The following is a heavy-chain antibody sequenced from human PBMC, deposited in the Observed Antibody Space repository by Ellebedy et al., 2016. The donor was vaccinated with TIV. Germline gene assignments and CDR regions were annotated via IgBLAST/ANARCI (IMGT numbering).Heavy chain of an antibody. Sequence: GGSLRLSXVVSGFTFRSYWMHWVRQAPGKGLVWVSRINSDGSSTNYADSVKGRFTISRDNAKNTLYLQMNSLRAEDTAVYYCARGWDSPGDYYMDVWGKGTTVTVSS. D-gene: IGHD1-26*01. J-gene: IGHJ6*03. CDR2: INSDGSST. V-gene: IGHV3-74*01. CDR3: ARGWDSPGDYYMDV. CDR1: GFTFRSYW.